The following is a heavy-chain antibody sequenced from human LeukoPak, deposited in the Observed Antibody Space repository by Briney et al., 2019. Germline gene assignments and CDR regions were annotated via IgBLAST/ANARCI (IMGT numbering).Heavy chain of an antibody. Sequence: PGGSLRLSCAASGFTFSSYGMHWVRQAPGKGLEWVAFIRYDGSNKYYADSVKGRFNISRDNSKNTLYLQMNSLRAEDTAVYYCAKDPYPNIVVGPAAYWGQGTLVTVSS. CDR3: AKDPYPNIVVGPAAY. CDR1: GFTFSSYG. J-gene: IGHJ4*02. D-gene: IGHD2-2*01. CDR2: IRYDGSNK. V-gene: IGHV3-30*02.